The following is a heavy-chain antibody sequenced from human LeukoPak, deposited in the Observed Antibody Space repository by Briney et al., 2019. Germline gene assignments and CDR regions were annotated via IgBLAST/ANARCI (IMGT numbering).Heavy chain of an antibody. J-gene: IGHJ4*02. CDR3: ARDPSVGVYDYVWGSYRWSDY. CDR1: GFTFSSYS. Sequence: GGSLRLSSAASGFTFSSYSMNWVRQGQGEGLGWVSSISSSSSYIYYADTVKGRFTISRDNAKNSLYLQMNSLRAEDTAVYYCARDPSVGVYDYVWGSYRWSDYWGQGTLVTVSS. D-gene: IGHD3-16*02. CDR2: ISSSSSYI. V-gene: IGHV3-21*01.